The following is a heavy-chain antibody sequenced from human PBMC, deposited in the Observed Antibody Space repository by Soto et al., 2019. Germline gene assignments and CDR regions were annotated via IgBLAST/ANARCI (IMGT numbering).Heavy chain of an antibody. CDR1: GDTFSSYA. V-gene: IGHV1-69*01. D-gene: IGHD6-13*01. Sequence: QVQLVQSGAEVQKPGSSVKVSCKASGDTFSSYAISWVRQAPGQGLEWMGGIIPIIGTANYAQKFQGRVTITADESTSTAYMELSSLRSEDTAVYYCARGTAAAAHSAIYYYYGMDVWGQGTTVTVSS. CDR3: ARGTAAAAHSAIYYYYGMDV. CDR2: IIPIIGTA. J-gene: IGHJ6*02.